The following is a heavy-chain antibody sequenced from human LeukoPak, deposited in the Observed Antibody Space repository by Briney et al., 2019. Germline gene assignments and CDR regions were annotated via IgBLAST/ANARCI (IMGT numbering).Heavy chain of an antibody. CDR1: GYTFTDYF. Sequence: ASVKVSCKASGYTFTDYFMLWVRQAPGQGLEWMGWINPNSGATNYAQKFQGRVTMTRDTSITTAYMELSGLTSDDTAVYYCAKDTDSSGYSYYFDYWGQGTLVTVSS. D-gene: IGHD3-22*01. CDR3: AKDTDSSGYSYYFDY. CDR2: INPNSGAT. V-gene: IGHV1-2*02. J-gene: IGHJ4*02.